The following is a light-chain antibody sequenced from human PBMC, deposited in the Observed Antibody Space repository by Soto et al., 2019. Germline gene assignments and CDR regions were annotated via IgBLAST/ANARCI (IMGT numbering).Light chain of an antibody. CDR1: SSDVGGYNY. Sequence: QSALTQPASVSGSPGQSVTISCTGTSSDVGGYNYVSWYQQHPGKAPKLMIYDVSNRPSGVSNRFSGSKSGNTASLTISGLQAEHEDDDYGSSYTSSGTSHVVFGGGTKLTVL. CDR2: DVS. V-gene: IGLV2-14*01. CDR3: SSYTSSGTSHVV. J-gene: IGLJ2*01.